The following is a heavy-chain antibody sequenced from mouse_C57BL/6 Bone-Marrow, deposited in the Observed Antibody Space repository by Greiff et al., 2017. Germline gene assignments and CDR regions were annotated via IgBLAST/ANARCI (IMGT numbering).Heavy chain of an antibody. CDR1: GFNIQNTY. CDR2: IDPANGNT. V-gene: IGHV14-3*01. D-gene: IGHD2-1*01. Sequence: VQLQQSVAELVRPGASVKLSCTASGFNIQNTYMHWVKQRPEQGLEWIGRIDPANGNTKYAPKFQGKATITADTSSNTAYLQLSSLTSEDTAIYYCAHGKSAMDYWGQGTSVTVSS. J-gene: IGHJ4*01. CDR3: AHGKSAMDY.